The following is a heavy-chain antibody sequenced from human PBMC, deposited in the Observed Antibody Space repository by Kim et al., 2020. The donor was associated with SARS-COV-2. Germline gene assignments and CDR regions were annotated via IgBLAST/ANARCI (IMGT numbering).Heavy chain of an antibody. CDR1: GFTFSSYA. D-gene: IGHD2-15*01. CDR3: ARDSVGCSGGSCYYYGMDV. Sequence: GGSLRLSCAASGFTFSSYAMHWVRQAPGKGLEWVAVISYDGSNKYYADSVKGRFTISRDNSKNTLYLQMNSLRAEDTAVYYCARDSVGCSGGSCYYYGMDVWGQGTTVTVSS. J-gene: IGHJ6*02. CDR2: ISYDGSNK. V-gene: IGHV3-30-3*01.